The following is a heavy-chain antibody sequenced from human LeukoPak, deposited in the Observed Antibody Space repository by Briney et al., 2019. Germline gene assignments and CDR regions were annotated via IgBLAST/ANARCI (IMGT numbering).Heavy chain of an antibody. J-gene: IGHJ6*02. D-gene: IGHD3-16*01. V-gene: IGHV1-3*01. Sequence: ASVKVSCKASGYTFTNYLMHWVRQAPGQRLEWMGWINAGNGNTKYLQKFQGRVTITRDTSASTAYMELSSLRSEDTAVYYCASGTLNYSYLMDVWGQGTTVTVSS. CDR3: ASGTLNYSYLMDV. CDR1: GYTFTNYL. CDR2: INAGNGNT.